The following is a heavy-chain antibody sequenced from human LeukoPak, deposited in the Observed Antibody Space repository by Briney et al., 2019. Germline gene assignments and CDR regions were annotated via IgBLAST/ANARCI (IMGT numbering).Heavy chain of an antibody. D-gene: IGHD5-24*01. CDR2: IYYSGST. V-gene: IGHV4-59*08. J-gene: IGHJ4*02. CDR3: ARGARAGYNLEPFDY. CDR1: GGSMSSYY. Sequence: SETLSLPCTVSGGSMSSYYGSWIPQPPRKGLEWIGYIYYSGSTKYNPSLKSRVTISVDTSKNQFSLKLSSVTAADTAVYYCARGARAGYNLEPFDYWGQGTLVTVSS.